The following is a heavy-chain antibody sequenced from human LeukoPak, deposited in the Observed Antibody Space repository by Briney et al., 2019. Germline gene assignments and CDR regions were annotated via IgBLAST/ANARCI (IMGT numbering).Heavy chain of an antibody. CDR1: GFTFTNYA. D-gene: IGHD5-24*01. V-gene: IGHV3-23*03. Sequence: AGGSLRLSCAASGFTFTNYAMSWVRQAPGKGLEWVSIIYINAGTKHYADSVKGRFTISRDNSQNTVYLQMNSLRAEDTAVYYCARDGSNFYFDYWGQGTLVTVSS. CDR2: IYINAGTK. CDR3: ARDGSNFYFDY. J-gene: IGHJ4*02.